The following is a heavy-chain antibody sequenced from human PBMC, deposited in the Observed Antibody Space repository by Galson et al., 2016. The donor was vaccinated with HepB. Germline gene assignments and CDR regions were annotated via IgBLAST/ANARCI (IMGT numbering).Heavy chain of an antibody. D-gene: IGHD4-17*01. CDR3: ARLTTDYQWYFDL. CDR1: GDSISSASYY. V-gene: IGHV4-39*01. J-gene: IGHJ2*01. CDR2: VYYRGST. Sequence: SETLSLTCTVSGDSISSASYYWGWLRQPPGKGLEWIGTVYYRGSTYYNPSLKSRVTISVDTSKNQFSLKLSSVTTADTAFYYCARLTTDYQWYFDLWGRGSLVTVSS.